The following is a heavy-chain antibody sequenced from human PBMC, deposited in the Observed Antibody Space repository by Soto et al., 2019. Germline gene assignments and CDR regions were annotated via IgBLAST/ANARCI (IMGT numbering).Heavy chain of an antibody. D-gene: IGHD3-10*01. CDR3: AKGSRGVRGGGLDY. CDR1: GFTFSSYA. J-gene: IGHJ4*02. Sequence: EVQLLESGGGLVQPGGSLRLSCAASGFTFSSYAMSWVRQAPGKGLEWVSAISGSGGSTYYAASVKGRFTISRDNSKNTLYLQMNSLRAEDTAVYYCAKGSRGVRGGGLDYWVQGTLVTVSS. V-gene: IGHV3-23*01. CDR2: ISGSGGST.